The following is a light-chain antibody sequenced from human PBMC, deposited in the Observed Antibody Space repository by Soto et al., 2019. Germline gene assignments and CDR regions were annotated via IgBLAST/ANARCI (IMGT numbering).Light chain of an antibody. J-gene: IGLJ2*01. CDR1: SSDVGGYNY. Sequence: QSALTQPASVSGSPGQSITISCTGTSSDVGGYNYVSWYQQHPGKAPKLMIYDVSNRPSGVSNRFSGSKSGNTASQTISGLQAEDEADYYCSSYTSSSTLVVFGGGNKLTVL. CDR2: DVS. V-gene: IGLV2-14*01. CDR3: SSYTSSSTLVV.